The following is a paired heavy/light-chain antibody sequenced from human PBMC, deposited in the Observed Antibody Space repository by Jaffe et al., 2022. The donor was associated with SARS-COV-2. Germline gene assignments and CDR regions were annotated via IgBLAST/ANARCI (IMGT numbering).Light chain of an antibody. Sequence: QAVVTQEPSLTVSPGGTVTLTCGSNTGAVTSGHYPSWFQQKPGQAPRTLIYDTGIKHSWTPARFSGSLLGGKAALTLSGAQPEDEAEYYCLLSYSPSRPGVFGGGTKVTVL. CDR3: LLSYSPSRPGV. CDR1: TGAVTSGHY. CDR2: DTG. V-gene: IGLV7-46*01. J-gene: IGLJ2*01.
Heavy chain of an antibody. CDR2: IYSGGST. D-gene: IGHD5-12*01. J-gene: IGHJ4*02. CDR1: RFTVSNNY. CDR3: ASGDGYAALVIDY. V-gene: IGHV3-53*01. Sequence: EVQLVESGGGLIQPGGSLRLSCAASRFTVSNNYMTWVRQAPGKGLEWVSVIYSGGSTYYADSVKGRFTISRDISKNTVYLQMHSLRAEDTAVYYCASGDGYAALVIDYWGQGTLVSVSS.